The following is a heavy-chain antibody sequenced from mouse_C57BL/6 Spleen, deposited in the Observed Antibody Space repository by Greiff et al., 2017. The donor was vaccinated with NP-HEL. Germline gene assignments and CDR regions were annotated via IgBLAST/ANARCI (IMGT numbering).Heavy chain of an antibody. Sequence: EVQGVESGGDLVKPGGSLKLSCAASGFTFSSYGMSWVRQTPDKRLEWVATISSGGSYTSYPDSVKGRFTISRDNAKNTLYLQMSSLKSEDTAMYYCARPYYDGSSYGGYFDVWGTGTTVTVSS. CDR3: ARPYYDGSSYGGYFDV. D-gene: IGHD1-1*01. V-gene: IGHV5-6*01. CDR2: ISSGGSYT. J-gene: IGHJ1*03. CDR1: GFTFSSYG.